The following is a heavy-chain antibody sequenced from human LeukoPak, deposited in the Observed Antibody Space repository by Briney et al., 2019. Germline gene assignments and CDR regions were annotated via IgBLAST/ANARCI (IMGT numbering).Heavy chain of an antibody. CDR2: ISAYNGNT. V-gene: IGHV1-18*01. CDR1: GYTFTSYG. J-gene: IGHJ4*02. D-gene: IGHD3-3*01. CDR3: ARRGTIFGVVISLHY. Sequence: GASVKVSCKASGYTFTSYGISWVRQAPGQGLEWMEWISAYNGNTNYAQKLQGRVTMTTDTSTSTAYMELRSLRSEDTAVYYCARRGTIFGVVISLHYWGQGTLVTVSS.